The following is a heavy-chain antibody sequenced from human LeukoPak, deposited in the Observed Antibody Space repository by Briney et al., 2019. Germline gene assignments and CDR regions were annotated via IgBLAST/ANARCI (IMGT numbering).Heavy chain of an antibody. CDR3: ASGSFYGDYFDC. CDR1: GFTVSSNY. V-gene: IGHV3-66*01. J-gene: IGHJ4*02. Sequence: PGGSLRLSCAASGFTVSSNYMSWVRQAPGKGLEWVSVIYSGGRTYYADSVKARFTISRDNSKNTLYLQMNSLRADDTAVYYCASGSFYGDYFDCRGQGTLVTVSS. CDR2: IYSGGRT. D-gene: IGHD3-10*01.